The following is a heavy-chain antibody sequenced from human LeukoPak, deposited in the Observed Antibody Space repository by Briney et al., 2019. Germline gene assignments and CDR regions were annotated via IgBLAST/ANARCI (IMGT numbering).Heavy chain of an antibody. CDR3: AHLGYADPTFDY. Sequence: SGPTLVKPTQTLKLTCTFSGFSLSTSGVGVGWIRQPPGEALEWLALIYWDDDKRYSPSLKSRLTITKDTSKNQVVLTMTNMDPVDTATYYCAHLGYADPTFDYWGQGTLVTVSS. CDR2: IYWDDDK. D-gene: IGHD4-17*01. CDR1: GFSLSTSGVG. V-gene: IGHV2-5*02. J-gene: IGHJ4*02.